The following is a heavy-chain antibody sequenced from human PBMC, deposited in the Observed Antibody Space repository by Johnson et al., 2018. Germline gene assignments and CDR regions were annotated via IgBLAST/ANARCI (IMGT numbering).Heavy chain of an antibody. CDR1: GGSFSGYY. CDR2: INHSGST. D-gene: IGHD3-22*01. Sequence: QVQLQQWGAGLLKPSETLSLTCAVYGGSFSGYYWSWIRQPPGKGLEWIGEINHSGSTNYNPSLKSRVTISVDTSKNHFSLKLSSVTAADTAVYYCAKEMVGDDSSGYYNFQHWGQGTLVTVSS. J-gene: IGHJ1*01. CDR3: AKEMVGDDSSGYYNFQH. V-gene: IGHV4-34*01.